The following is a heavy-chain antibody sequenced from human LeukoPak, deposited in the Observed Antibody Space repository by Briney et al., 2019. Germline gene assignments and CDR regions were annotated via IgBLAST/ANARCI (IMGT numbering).Heavy chain of an antibody. V-gene: IGHV1-2*02. J-gene: IGHJ4*02. D-gene: IGHD5-18*01. CDR1: GYTFTGYY. Sequence: ASVKVSCKASGYTFTGYYMHWVRQAPGQGLEWMGWINPNSGGTNYAQTFQGRVTMTRDTSISTAYMELSRLRSDDTAVYYCARSVRGYSYGQFDYWGQGTLVTVSS. CDR2: INPNSGGT. CDR3: ARSVRGYSYGQFDY.